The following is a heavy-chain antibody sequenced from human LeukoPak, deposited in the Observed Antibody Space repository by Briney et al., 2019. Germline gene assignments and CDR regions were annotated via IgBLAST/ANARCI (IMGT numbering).Heavy chain of an antibody. CDR3: ARSTWLLDK. V-gene: IGHV4-38-2*02. CDR2: IYHSEST. D-gene: IGHD5-12*01. J-gene: IGHJ4*02. CDR1: GHSIINSFY. Sequence: PSETLSLTCTVSGHSIINSFYWSWIRQPPGKGLEWIGSIYHSESTYYNPSLKSRVTISVDTSKNQFSLRLNSVTAADTAVYYCARSTWLLDKWGQGTLVTVSS.